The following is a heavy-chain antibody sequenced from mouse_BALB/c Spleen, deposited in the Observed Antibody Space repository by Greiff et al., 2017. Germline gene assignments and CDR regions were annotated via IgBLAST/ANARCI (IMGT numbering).Heavy chain of an antibody. Sequence: DVQLQESGPSLVKPSQTLSLTCSVTGDSITSGYWNWVRKFPGNKLEYMGNISHCGSTYYNPSLKSRISITRDKSKNQYYLQLNSVTTEDTATYYCARYARLREGYAMDYWGQGTSVTVSS. J-gene: IGHJ4*01. V-gene: IGHV3-8*02. D-gene: IGHD1-2*01. CDR2: ISHCGST. CDR1: GDSITSGY. CDR3: ARYARLREGYAMDY.